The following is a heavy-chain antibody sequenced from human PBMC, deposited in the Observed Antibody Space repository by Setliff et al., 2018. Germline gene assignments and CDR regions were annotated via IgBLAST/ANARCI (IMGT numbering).Heavy chain of an antibody. CDR2: ISGHNGKT. CDR1: GFTFTYFG. D-gene: IGHD3-10*01. CDR3: AKEPAVSLTEAVRRSYYDYALDV. Sequence: EASVKVSCKASGFTFTYFGISWVRLAPGQGLEWMGWISGHNGKTMYAQKFQDRVVMTTDTDTGTAYMELRSLRFDDSAIYYCAKEPAVSLTEAVRRSYYDYALDVWGQGTTGTVS. J-gene: IGHJ6*02. V-gene: IGHV1-18*01.